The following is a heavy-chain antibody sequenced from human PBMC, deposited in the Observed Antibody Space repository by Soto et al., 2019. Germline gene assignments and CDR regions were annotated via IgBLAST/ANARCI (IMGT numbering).Heavy chain of an antibody. CDR3: ARIPVDTSMIYWLDP. D-gene: IGHD5-18*01. V-gene: IGHV4-61*08. CDR1: GGSVSSGDYY. J-gene: IGHJ5*02. Sequence: SAPLSLTCTVSGGSVSSGDYYWIWILQPPGKGLEWIGYIYYSGNTNYNPSLKSRVIISVDTSKNLFSLKLTSVTAADTAVYYCARIPVDTSMIYWLDPWGQGTLVTVSS. CDR2: IYYSGNT.